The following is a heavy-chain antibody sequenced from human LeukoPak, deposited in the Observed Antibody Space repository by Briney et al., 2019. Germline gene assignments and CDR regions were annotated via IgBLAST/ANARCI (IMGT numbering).Heavy chain of an antibody. J-gene: IGHJ4*02. V-gene: IGHV5-51*01. D-gene: IGHD1-1*01. Sequence: GESLKISCKGSGYSFTSYWIGWVRQMPGKGLEWMGIIYPGDSDTRYSPSFQGQVTISADKSINAACLHWGSLKASDTAMYYCARHRDSTIIDYWGQGTLVTASS. CDR3: ARHRDSTIIDY. CDR1: GYSFTSYW. CDR2: IYPGDSDT.